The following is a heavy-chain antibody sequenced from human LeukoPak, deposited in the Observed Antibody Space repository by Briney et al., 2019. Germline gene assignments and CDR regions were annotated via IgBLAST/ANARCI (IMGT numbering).Heavy chain of an antibody. V-gene: IGHV3-48*03. CDR2: ISSSGSTI. D-gene: IGHD5-18*01. Sequence: GGSLRLSCAASGFTFSSYEMNWVRQAPGKGLEWVSYISSSGSTIYYADSVKGRFTISRDNAKNSLYLQMNSLRAEDTAVYYCARGGYSYGSYYYYYMDVWGQGTMVTVSS. J-gene: IGHJ6*03. CDR3: ARGGYSYGSYYYYYMDV. CDR1: GFTFSSYE.